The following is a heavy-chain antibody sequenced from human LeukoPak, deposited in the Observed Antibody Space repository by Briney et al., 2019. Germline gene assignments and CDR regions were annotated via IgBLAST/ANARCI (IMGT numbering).Heavy chain of an antibody. V-gene: IGHV1-69*13. J-gene: IGHJ4*02. Sequence: SVTVSCKASGGTXSIYVISWVRQAPGQGLEWVGGIITIFGTSNYAQKFQGRVAITADESTSTAYMELSSLRSEDTAVYYCARGTGDVEMATISSPFDYWGQGTLVTVSS. D-gene: IGHD5-24*01. CDR3: ARGTGDVEMATISSPFDY. CDR2: IITIFGTS. CDR1: GGTXSIYV.